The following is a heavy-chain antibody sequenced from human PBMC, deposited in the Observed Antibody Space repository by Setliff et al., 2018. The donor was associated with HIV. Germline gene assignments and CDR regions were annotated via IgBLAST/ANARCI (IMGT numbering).Heavy chain of an antibody. CDR3: AKGFRPVDTALVSGPTY. CDR1: GFTFSSYA. CDR2: ITSGGST. V-gene: IGHV3-23*01. D-gene: IGHD5-18*01. J-gene: IGHJ4*02. Sequence: GGSLRLSCAAPGFTFSSYAMSWVRQTPEKGLEWVSIITSGGSTYYADSAKGRFIISRDNSQNTLYLQMNSLRADDTAIYYCAKGFRPVDTALVSGPTYWGQGIRVTVSS.